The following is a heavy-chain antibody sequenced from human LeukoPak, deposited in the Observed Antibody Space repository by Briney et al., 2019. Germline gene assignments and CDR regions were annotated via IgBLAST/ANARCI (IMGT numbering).Heavy chain of an antibody. CDR1: GYTFTSYD. J-gene: IGHJ4*02. Sequence: GASVKVSCKASGYTFTSYDINWVRQAPGQGLEWMGGIIPIFGTTNYAQNFQGRVTITTDESTSTAYMELSSLTSEDTAVYYCARHSSSGSYYWGKSNDYWGQGTLVTVSS. D-gene: IGHD1-26*01. CDR2: IIPIFGTT. V-gene: IGHV1-69*05. CDR3: ARHSSSGSYYWGKSNDY.